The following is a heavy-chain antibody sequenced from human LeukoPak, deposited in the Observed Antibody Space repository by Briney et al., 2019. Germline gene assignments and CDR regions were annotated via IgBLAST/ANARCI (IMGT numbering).Heavy chain of an antibody. CDR1: GGSISSYY. V-gene: IGHV4-59*01. CDR2: IYYSGST. D-gene: IGHD2-2*01. Sequence: SETLSLTCTVSGGSISSYYWSWSRQPPGKGLEWIGYIYYSGSTNYNPSLKSRVTISVDTSKNQFSLKLSSVTAADTAVYYCARVVVPAGWYFDLWGRGTLVTASS. CDR3: ARVVVPAGWYFDL. J-gene: IGHJ2*01.